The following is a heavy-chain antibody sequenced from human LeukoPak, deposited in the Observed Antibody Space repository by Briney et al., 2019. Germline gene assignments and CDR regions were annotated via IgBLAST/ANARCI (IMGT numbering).Heavy chain of an antibody. D-gene: IGHD3-22*01. CDR2: IYTSGST. V-gene: IGHV4-61*02. Sequence: SETLSLTCTVSGGSISSGSYYWSWIRQPAGKGLEWIGRIYTSGSTYYNPSLKSRVTISVDTSKNQFSLKLSSVTAADTAVYYCASPHYYDSSGSEYWGQGTLVTVSS. J-gene: IGHJ4*02. CDR1: GGSISSGSYY. CDR3: ASPHYYDSSGSEY.